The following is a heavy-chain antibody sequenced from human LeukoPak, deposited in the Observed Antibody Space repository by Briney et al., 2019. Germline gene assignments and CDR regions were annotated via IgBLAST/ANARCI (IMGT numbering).Heavy chain of an antibody. CDR3: AKVMEAYCGGDCYSGPYSFDY. J-gene: IGHJ4*02. CDR2: ISWNSGSI. V-gene: IGHV3-9*01. D-gene: IGHD2-21*02. CDR1: GFTFDDYA. Sequence: PGRSLRLSCAASGFTFDDYAMHWVRQAPGKGLEWVSGISWNSGSIGYADSVKGRFTISRDNAKNSLYLQMNSLRAEDTALYYCAKVMEAYCGGDCYSGPYSFDYWGQGTLVTVSS.